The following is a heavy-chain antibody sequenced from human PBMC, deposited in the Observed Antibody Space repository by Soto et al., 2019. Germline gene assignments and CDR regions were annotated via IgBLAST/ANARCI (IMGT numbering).Heavy chain of an antibody. CDR1: GFTFSTYA. Sequence: GGALRLSCAASGFTFSTYAMTWVRQVPGKGLEWVSAIRGSGASTYYADSVKGRFTISRDNSKNTLFLQMNSLRVEDTALYYCAKDYYYDSSGYASPDYWGRGTLVTVSS. CDR3: AKDYYYDSSGYASPDY. V-gene: IGHV3-23*01. D-gene: IGHD3-22*01. CDR2: IRGSGAST. J-gene: IGHJ4*02.